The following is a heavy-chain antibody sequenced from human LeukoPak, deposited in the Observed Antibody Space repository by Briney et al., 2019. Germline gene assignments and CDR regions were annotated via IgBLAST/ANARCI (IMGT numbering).Heavy chain of an antibody. Sequence: PGGSLRLSCAASGFTFSNCAMHWVRQAPGKGLEWVAFISYDGSNKYYADSVKGRFTISRDNSKNTLYLQMNSLRVEDTAVYLCANDAAPQQLSNLFYGMDVWGQGTTVTVSS. CDR1: GFTFSNCA. V-gene: IGHV3-30-3*02. D-gene: IGHD6-13*01. CDR3: ANDAAPQQLSNLFYGMDV. J-gene: IGHJ6*02. CDR2: ISYDGSNK.